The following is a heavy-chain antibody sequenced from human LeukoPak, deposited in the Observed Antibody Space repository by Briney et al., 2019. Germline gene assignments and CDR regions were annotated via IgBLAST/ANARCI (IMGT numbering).Heavy chain of an antibody. J-gene: IGHJ5*02. CDR3: AREASYYDSSGYYHANWFDP. Sequence: ASVKVSCKASGYTFTGYYMHWVRQAPGQGLEWMGWINPNSGGTNYAQKFQGRVSMTRDTSISTAYMELSRLRSDDTAVYYCAREASYYDSSGYYHANWFDPWGQGTLVTVSS. CDR1: GYTFTGYY. D-gene: IGHD3-22*01. V-gene: IGHV1-2*02. CDR2: INPNSGGT.